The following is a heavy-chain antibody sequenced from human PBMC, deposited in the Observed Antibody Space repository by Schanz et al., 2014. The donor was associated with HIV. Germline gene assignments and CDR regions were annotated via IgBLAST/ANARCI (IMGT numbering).Heavy chain of an antibody. CDR3: AKEAHWLVDD. J-gene: IGHJ4*02. D-gene: IGHD3-9*01. CDR2: VSDNGASA. CDR1: GFTFSDYA. Sequence: EVQLLESGGGLKHPGGSLRLSCAASGFTFSDYAMSWVRQAPGKGLEWVAGVSDNGASAYYADSVEGRFTISRDNSRNTVFLQMNSLRAEDTALYYCAKEAHWLVDDWGQGTLVTVSS. V-gene: IGHV3-23*01.